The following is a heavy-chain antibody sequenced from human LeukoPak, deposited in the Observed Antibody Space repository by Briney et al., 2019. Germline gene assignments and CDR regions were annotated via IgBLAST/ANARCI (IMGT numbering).Heavy chain of an antibody. D-gene: IGHD2-15*01. CDR1: XXTXDDCA. CDR3: AKDITPTYHYYGMDV. J-gene: IGHJ6*02. CDR2: ISWNSGSI. Sequence: LRLSXXASXXTXDDCAMHWVRQAXGKGLEWVSGISWNSGSIVYADSVKGRFTISRDNAKNSLYLQMNSLRAEDTALYYCAKDITPTYHYYGMDVWGQGTTVTVSS. V-gene: IGHV3-9*01.